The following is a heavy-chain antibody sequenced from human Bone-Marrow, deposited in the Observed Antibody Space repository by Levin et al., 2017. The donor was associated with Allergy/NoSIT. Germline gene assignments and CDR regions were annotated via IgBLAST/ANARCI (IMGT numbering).Heavy chain of an antibody. CDR1: GASIRNYY. D-gene: IGHD6-13*01. Sequence: SQTLSLTCTVSGASIRNYYWSWIRPTPGKGLEWIGYFYYSGSIDYNPSLQSRVTMSVDTSKNQVSLKLRSVTAADTAIYYCARRGSSSWYVGWFDPWAREPWSPSPQ. V-gene: IGHV4-59*08. CDR3: ARRGSSSWYVGWFDP. J-gene: IGHJ5*02. CDR2: FYYSGSI.